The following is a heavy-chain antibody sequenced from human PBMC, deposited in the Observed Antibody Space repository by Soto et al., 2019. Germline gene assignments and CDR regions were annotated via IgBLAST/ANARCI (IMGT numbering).Heavy chain of an antibody. Sequence: EVQLVESEGGLVQPGGSLRLSCAASGFTFSYYWMHWVRQAPGQGLVWVSRIHSDGSSTTYADSVKGRFTISTDNAKTTLYLHINSLRAEDTAVYYCPRCDTGPFYLWGQGTIVPLSS. J-gene: IGHJ3*01. CDR1: GFTFSYYW. V-gene: IGHV3-74*01. CDR2: IHSDGSST. CDR3: PRCDTGPFYL. D-gene: IGHD2-21*02.